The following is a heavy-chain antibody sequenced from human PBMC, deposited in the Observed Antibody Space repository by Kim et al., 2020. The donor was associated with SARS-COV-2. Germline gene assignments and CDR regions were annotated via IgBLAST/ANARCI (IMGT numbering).Heavy chain of an antibody. J-gene: IGHJ6*02. V-gene: IGHV3-23*01. CDR2: ST. CDR3: AKDSPILTI. D-gene: IGHD2-15*01. Sequence: STYYADSMKGRLTISRDNSKNMLYLQRNSLRVEDTAVYYCAKDSPILTIWGQGTAVTVSS.